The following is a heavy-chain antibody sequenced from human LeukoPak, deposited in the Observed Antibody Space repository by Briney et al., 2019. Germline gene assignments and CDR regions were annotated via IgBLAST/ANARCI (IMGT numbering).Heavy chain of an antibody. CDR2: ISGSGNNR. D-gene: IGHD4-17*01. V-gene: IGHV3-21*01. J-gene: IGHJ4*02. CDR1: GFTFKSFS. Sequence: PGWSLRLSCAASGFTFKSFSMNWVRQTPGKGLEWVSAISGSGNNRYYADSLKGRFTVSRDNARDSLYLQMSSLRAEDTAVYYCARQGNGDYPFDFWGQGTLVTVSS. CDR3: ARQGNGDYPFDF.